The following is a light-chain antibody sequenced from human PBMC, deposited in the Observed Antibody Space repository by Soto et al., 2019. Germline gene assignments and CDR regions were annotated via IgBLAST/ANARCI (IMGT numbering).Light chain of an antibody. CDR2: SFS. Sequence: QSVLTQPPSASGTPGQRVTISCSGSSSNIGSNTVNWYQQLPGTAPKLLIYSFSRRHSGVPGRFSGSKSGTSASLAISGLQSEDEADYYCAAWDDSMNGDVFGTGTKVTVL. V-gene: IGLV1-44*01. J-gene: IGLJ1*01. CDR1: SSNIGSNT. CDR3: AAWDDSMNGDV.